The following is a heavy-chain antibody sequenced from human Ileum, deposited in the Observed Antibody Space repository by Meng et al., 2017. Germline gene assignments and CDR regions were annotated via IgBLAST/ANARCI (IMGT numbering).Heavy chain of an antibody. Sequence: GGPLRLSCAASGFTFSTYGMSWVRQAPGKGLEWVSSFSSISGITYYADSVKGRFTISRENSKNTLYMQMNSLRADDTAIYYCARSGTADFDCWGQGTLVTVSS. CDR2: FSSISGIT. CDR3: ARSGTADFDC. D-gene: IGHD1-1*01. CDR1: GFTFSTYG. J-gene: IGHJ4*02. V-gene: IGHV3-23*01.